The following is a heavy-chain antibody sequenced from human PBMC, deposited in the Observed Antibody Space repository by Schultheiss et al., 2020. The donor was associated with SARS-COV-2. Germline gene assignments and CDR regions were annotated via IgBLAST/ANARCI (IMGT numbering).Heavy chain of an antibody. J-gene: IGHJ4*02. V-gene: IGHV4-61*08. CDR2: LSYSGIT. D-gene: IGHD3-10*01. CDR3: ARSYGSGSYLTPNFDY. Sequence: SQTLSLTCTVSGGSISSGGHYWSWIRQSPGKGLEWIGSLSYSGITNYNPSLKSRVTTSVDTSKNQFSLKLSSVTAADTAVYYCARSYGSGSYLTPNFDYWGQGTLVTVSS. CDR1: GGSISSGGHY.